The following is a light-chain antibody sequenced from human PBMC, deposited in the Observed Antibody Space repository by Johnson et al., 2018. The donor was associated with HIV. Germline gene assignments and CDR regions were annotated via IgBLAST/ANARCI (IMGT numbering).Light chain of an antibody. J-gene: IGLJ1*01. V-gene: IGLV1-51*02. Sequence: QLVLTQPPSVSAAPGQKVTISCSGSSSNIGNNYVSWYQQLPGTAPKLLIYENNKRPSGIPDRFSGSKSGTSATLGITGLQTGDEADYYCGTWDSSLSAYYVFRTGTKVTVL. CDR3: GTWDSSLSAYYV. CDR1: SSNIGNNY. CDR2: ENN.